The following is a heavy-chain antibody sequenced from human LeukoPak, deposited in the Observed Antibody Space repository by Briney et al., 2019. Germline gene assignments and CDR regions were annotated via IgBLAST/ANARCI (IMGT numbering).Heavy chain of an antibody. CDR2: ISSSSSYI. D-gene: IGHD2-2*01. Sequence: PGGSLRLSCAASGFTFSSYSMNWVRQAPGKGLEWVSSISSSSSYIYYADSVKGRFTISRDNAKNSLYLQMNSLRAEDTAVYYCARDLIGPAAMPADSDYWGQGTLVTVSS. CDR1: GFTFSSYS. J-gene: IGHJ4*02. V-gene: IGHV3-21*01. CDR3: ARDLIGPAAMPADSDY.